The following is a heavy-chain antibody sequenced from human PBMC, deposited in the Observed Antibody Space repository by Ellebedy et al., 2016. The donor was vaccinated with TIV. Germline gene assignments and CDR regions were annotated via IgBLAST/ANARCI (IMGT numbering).Heavy chain of an antibody. CDR1: GFMFNTYA. CDR3: AKKVGTGLSLDY. V-gene: IGHV3-23*01. D-gene: IGHD2/OR15-2a*01. CDR2: ISGSGGTT. Sequence: ESLKISCAASGFMFNTYAMSWVRQAPGRGLEWVSTISGSGGTTYYVDSVKGRFTISRDNSKSTLYLQMNSLRAEDTAVYYCAKKVGTGLSLDYWGQGMLVTVSS. J-gene: IGHJ4*02.